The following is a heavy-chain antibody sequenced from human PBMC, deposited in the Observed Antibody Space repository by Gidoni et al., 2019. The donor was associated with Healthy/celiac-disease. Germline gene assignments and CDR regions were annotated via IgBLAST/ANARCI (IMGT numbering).Heavy chain of an antibody. CDR2: IYYSGST. Sequence: QVQLQESGPGLVKPSETLSLTCTASGGSISSYYWSWIRQPPGKGLEWIGYIYYSGSTNYNPSLKSRVTISVDTSKNQFSLKLSSVTAADTAVYYCARGVGSGWKEAGWFDPWGQGTLVTVSS. V-gene: IGHV4-59*01. J-gene: IGHJ5*02. D-gene: IGHD6-19*01. CDR3: ARGVGSGWKEAGWFDP. CDR1: GGSISSYY.